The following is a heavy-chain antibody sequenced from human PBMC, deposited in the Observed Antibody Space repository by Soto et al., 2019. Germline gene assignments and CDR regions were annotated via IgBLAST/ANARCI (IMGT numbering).Heavy chain of an antibody. Sequence: QVQLVQSGAEGKKPGASVKVSCETSGYTFANYPMRWVRQAPGQTLEWMGWINAGNGYTKYSQKFQGRVTITRDTSASIAYMELSSLRSEDTAVYYCARAKIITTLDYWGQGTLVTVSS. CDR2: INAGNGYT. D-gene: IGHD3-10*01. J-gene: IGHJ4*02. CDR3: ARAKIITTLDY. CDR1: GYTFANYP. V-gene: IGHV1-3*01.